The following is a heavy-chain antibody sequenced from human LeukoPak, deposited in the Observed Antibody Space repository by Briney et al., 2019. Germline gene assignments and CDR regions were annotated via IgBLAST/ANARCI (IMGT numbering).Heavy chain of an antibody. CDR2: IYTSGST. CDR1: GGSISSGSYY. CDR3: ARDPSPQTYYYDSSGYLVMDV. D-gene: IGHD3-22*01. V-gene: IGHV4-61*02. Sequence: PSETLSLTCTVSGGSISSGSYYWSWIRQPAGKGLEWIGRIYTSGSTDYNPSLKSRVTISVDTPKNQFSLKLSSVTAADTAVYYCARDPSPQTYYYDSSGYLVMDVWGKGTTVTVSS. J-gene: IGHJ6*04.